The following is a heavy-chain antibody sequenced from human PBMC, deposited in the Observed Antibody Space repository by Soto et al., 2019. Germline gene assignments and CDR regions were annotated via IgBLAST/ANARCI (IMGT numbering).Heavy chain of an antibody. V-gene: IGHV4-4*02. CDR1: GGSISSSNW. CDR3: ARGRSGGSCYGY. Sequence: QVQLQESGPGLVKPSGTLSLTCAVSGGSISSSNWWSWVRQPPGKGLEWIGEIYHSGSTNYNPSLHGRVTLSVDRSKNQCSLKLSSVTAADTAVYYCARGRSGGSCYGYWGQGTLVTVSS. D-gene: IGHD2-15*01. J-gene: IGHJ4*02. CDR2: IYHSGST.